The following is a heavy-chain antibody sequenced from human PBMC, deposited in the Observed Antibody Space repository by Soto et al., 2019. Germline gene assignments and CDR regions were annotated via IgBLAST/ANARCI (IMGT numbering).Heavy chain of an antibody. V-gene: IGHV4-34*01. CDR1: GGSFSGYY. Sequence: SETLSLTCAVYGGSFSGYYWSWIHQPPGKGLEWIGEINHSGSTNYNPSLKSRVTISVDTSKNQFSLKLSSVTAADTAVYYCARGGGGTMVRGVFDYWGQGTLVTVSS. CDR2: INHSGST. D-gene: IGHD3-10*01. J-gene: IGHJ4*02. CDR3: ARGGGGTMVRGVFDY.